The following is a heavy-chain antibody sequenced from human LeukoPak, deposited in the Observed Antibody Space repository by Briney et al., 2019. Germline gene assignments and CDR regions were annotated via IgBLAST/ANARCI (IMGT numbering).Heavy chain of an antibody. CDR2: IRYDGSNK. Sequence: GGSLRLSCAASGFTFSSYGMHWVRQAPGKGLEWVAFIRYDGSNKCYADSVKGRFTISRDNSKNTLYLQMNSLRAEDTAVYYCAKDLLHYDILTGSFDYWGQGTLVTVSS. D-gene: IGHD3-9*01. CDR1: GFTFSSYG. V-gene: IGHV3-30*02. CDR3: AKDLLHYDILTGSFDY. J-gene: IGHJ4*02.